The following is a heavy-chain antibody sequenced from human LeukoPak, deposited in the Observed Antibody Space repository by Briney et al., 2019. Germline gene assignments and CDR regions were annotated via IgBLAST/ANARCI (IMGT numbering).Heavy chain of an antibody. CDR1: GGSISSYY. J-gene: IGHJ4*02. CDR2: IYSSGST. D-gene: IGHD3-22*01. Sequence: SQTLSLTCTVSGGSISSYYWSWIRQSPGKGLEWIGHIYSSGSTNYNPSLKSRVTISIDTSNNQFSLKLSSVTAADTALYYCARNYDNSGYTAFGYWGRGTLVTVSS. V-gene: IGHV4-59*01. CDR3: ARNYDNSGYTAFGY.